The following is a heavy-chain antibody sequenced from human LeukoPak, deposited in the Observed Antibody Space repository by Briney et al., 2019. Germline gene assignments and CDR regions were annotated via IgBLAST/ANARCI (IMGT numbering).Heavy chain of an antibody. CDR3: AKRARAAPPAPIDY. J-gene: IGHJ4*02. CDR1: GFTFSDYY. Sequence: GGSLRLSCAASGFTFSDYYMSWIRQAPGKGLEWVSYISSSGSTIYYADSVKGRFTISRDNSKNTLYLQMNSLRAEDTAVYYCAKRARAAPPAPIDYWGQGTLVTVSS. D-gene: IGHD6-6*01. V-gene: IGHV3-11*01. CDR2: ISSSGSTI.